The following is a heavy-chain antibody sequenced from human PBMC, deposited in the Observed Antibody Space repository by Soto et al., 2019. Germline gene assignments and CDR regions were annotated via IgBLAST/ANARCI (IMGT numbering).Heavy chain of an antibody. Sequence: LRLSCAASGFTFSSYSMNWVRQAPGKGLEWVSSISSSSSYIYYADSVKGRFTISRDNAKNSLYLQMNCLRAGDTAVYYCASYDPLRGMDVWGQGTTVTVSS. D-gene: IGHD5-12*01. CDR2: ISSSSSYI. V-gene: IGHV3-21*01. CDR1: GFTFSSYS. CDR3: ASYDPLRGMDV. J-gene: IGHJ6*02.